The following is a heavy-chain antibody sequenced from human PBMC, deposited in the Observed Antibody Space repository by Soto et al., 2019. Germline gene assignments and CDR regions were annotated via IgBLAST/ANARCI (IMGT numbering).Heavy chain of an antibody. CDR1: GFTFTNYA. Sequence: QVQLVESGGGVVQPGESLRLSCVASGFTFTNYAMHWVRQAPGKGLEWVAFISYDGSNQQYAESVEGRFTISRDNSKNTLYLQMNSRREEYTGVYYCTRDIYDSGYWGQGSLVTVSS. D-gene: IGHD3-9*01. J-gene: IGHJ4*02. V-gene: IGHV3-30-3*01. CDR2: ISYDGSNQ. CDR3: TRDIYDSGY.